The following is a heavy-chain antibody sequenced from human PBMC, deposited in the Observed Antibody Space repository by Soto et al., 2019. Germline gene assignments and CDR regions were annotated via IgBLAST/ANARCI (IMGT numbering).Heavy chain of an antibody. V-gene: IGHV4-59*01. CDR1: GGSISSFY. Sequence: PSETLSLPWTVVGGSISSFYGSWIRQPQGKGLGWIGYIYYSGSTNYNPSLKSRVTISVDTSKNQFSLKLSSVTAADTAVYYCARGHVDTAMVSAWWESVYLDYWGQGTLVTVPQ. CDR3: ARGHVDTAMVSAWWESVYLDY. CDR2: IYYSGST. J-gene: IGHJ4*02. D-gene: IGHD5-18*01.